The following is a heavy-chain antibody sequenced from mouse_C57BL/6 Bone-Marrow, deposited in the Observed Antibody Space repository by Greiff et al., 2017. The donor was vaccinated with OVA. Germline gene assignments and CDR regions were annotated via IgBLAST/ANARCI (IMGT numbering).Heavy chain of an antibody. J-gene: IGHJ3*01. V-gene: IGHV1-61*01. Sequence: VKQRPGQGLEWIGNIYPSDSETHYNQKFKDKATLTVDKSSSTAYMQLSSLTSEDSAVYYCARHYDGWFAYWGQGTLVTVSA. CDR2: IYPSDSET. D-gene: IGHD1-2*01. CDR3: ARHYDGWFAY.